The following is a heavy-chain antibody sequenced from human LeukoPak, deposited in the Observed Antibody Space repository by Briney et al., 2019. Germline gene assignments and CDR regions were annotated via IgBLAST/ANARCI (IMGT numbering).Heavy chain of an antibody. CDR3: ARDVSLYYDSSGYYYAYFDY. D-gene: IGHD3-22*01. CDR2: IYTSGST. J-gene: IGHJ4*02. V-gene: IGHV4-4*07. CDR1: GGSLSIYY. Sequence: SETLSLTCTVSGGSLSIYYWSWIRQPAGKGLEWIGRIYTSGSTNYNTSLKSRVTMSVDTSKNQFSLKLSSVTAADTAVYYCARDVSLYYDSSGYYYAYFDYWGQGTLVTVSS.